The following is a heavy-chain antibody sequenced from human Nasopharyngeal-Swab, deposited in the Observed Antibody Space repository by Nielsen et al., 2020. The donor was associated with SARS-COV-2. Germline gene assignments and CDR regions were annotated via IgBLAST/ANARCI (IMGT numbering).Heavy chain of an antibody. CDR2: ISAYNGNT. CDR3: ARDSHRVGSYYDFWSGYYRDYYYYGMDV. J-gene: IGHJ6*02. V-gene: IGHV1-18*01. Sequence: ASVKVYCKASGYTFTSYGISWVRHAPGQGLEWMGWISAYNGNTNYAQKLQGRVTMTTATSTSTAYMKLRSLRSDDTAVYYCARDSHRVGSYYDFWSGYYRDYYYYGMDVWGQGTTVTVSS. D-gene: IGHD3-3*01. CDR1: GYTFTSYG.